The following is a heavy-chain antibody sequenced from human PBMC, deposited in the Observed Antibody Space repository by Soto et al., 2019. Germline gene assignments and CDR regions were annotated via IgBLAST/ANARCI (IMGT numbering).Heavy chain of an antibody. Sequence: QVQLVESGEGVVQPGRSLRLSCAASGLTFSSHAMHWVRQAPGKGLEWVAIMSYDGSNKYYADSVKGRFTISRDNSKNTLFLQMNSLRPEDTAVYYCAREYYGGLYYDYWGQGTLVTVSS. CDR1: GLTFSSHA. CDR2: MSYDGSNK. J-gene: IGHJ4*02. V-gene: IGHV3-30-3*01. D-gene: IGHD4-17*01. CDR3: AREYYGGLYYDY.